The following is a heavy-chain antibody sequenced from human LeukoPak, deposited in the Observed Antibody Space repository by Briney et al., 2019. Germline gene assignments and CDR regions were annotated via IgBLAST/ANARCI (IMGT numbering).Heavy chain of an antibody. CDR2: ISGSGGTT. V-gene: IGHV3-23*01. J-gene: IGHJ4*02. D-gene: IGHD2-15*01. CDR1: EFTFSSYA. Sequence: PGGSLRLSRAASEFTFSSYAMSWVRQAPGKGLEWVSAISGSGGTTYYTDSVKGRFTISRDNAKNTLYLQMNSLRAEDTAVYYCARSGAPTLDYWGQGTLVIVSS. CDR3: ARSGAPTLDY.